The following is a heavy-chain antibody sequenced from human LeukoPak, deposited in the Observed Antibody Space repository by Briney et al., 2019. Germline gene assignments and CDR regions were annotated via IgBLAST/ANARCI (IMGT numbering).Heavy chain of an antibody. CDR3: ASALRGGYCSGGSCSDY. J-gene: IGHJ4*02. D-gene: IGHD2-15*01. Sequence: GGPLRLSCAASGFTFSSNYMSWVRQAPGKGLEWVSVIYSGGSTYYADSVKGRFTISRDNSKNTLYLQMNSLRAEDTAVYYCASALRGGYCSGGSCSDYWGQGTLVTVSS. V-gene: IGHV3-66*01. CDR1: GFTFSSNY. CDR2: IYSGGST.